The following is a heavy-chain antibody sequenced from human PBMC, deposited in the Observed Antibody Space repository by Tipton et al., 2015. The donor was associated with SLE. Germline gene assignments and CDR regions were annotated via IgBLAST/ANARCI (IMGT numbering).Heavy chain of an antibody. CDR3: ARGLHSSGYYWHAFDI. V-gene: IGHV4-39*07. J-gene: IGHJ3*02. CDR1: GGSISSSSYY. D-gene: IGHD3-22*01. Sequence: TLSLTCTVSGGSISSSSYYWGWIRQPPGKGLEWIGEINHSGSTNYNPSLKSRVTISVDTSKNQFSLKLSSVTAADTAVYYCARGLHSSGYYWHAFDIWGQGTMVTVSS. CDR2: INHSGST.